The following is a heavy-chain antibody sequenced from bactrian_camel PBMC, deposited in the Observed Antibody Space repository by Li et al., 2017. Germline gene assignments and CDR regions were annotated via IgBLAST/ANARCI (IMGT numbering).Heavy chain of an antibody. Sequence: VQLVESGGGLVQPGGSLRLSCATSGFTFSSVDMTWVRQAPGKGLEWLSLINSGGSSTYYADSVKGRFTISRDNANNTLYLQLNSLITEDTAMYYCTRREATFYGAYYFDYWGQGTQVTVS. CDR2: INSGGSST. CDR1: GFTFSSVD. J-gene: IGHJ6*01. V-gene: IGHV3S40*01. CDR3: TRREATFYGAYYFDY. D-gene: IGHD2*01.